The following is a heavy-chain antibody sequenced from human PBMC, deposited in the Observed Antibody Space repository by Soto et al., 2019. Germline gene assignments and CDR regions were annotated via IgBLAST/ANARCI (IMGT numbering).Heavy chain of an antibody. CDR1: GGSISSGGYY. CDR2: IYYSGST. Sequence: QVQLQESGPGLVKPSQTLSLTCTVSGGSISSGGYYWSWIRQHPGKGLEWIGYIYYSGSTYYNPSLKSRVTISVDTSKNQFSLKLIPVTAADTAVYYCAREFGSGSVYGMDVWGQGTTVTVSS. D-gene: IGHD3-10*01. CDR3: AREFGSGSVYGMDV. V-gene: IGHV4-31*03. J-gene: IGHJ6*02.